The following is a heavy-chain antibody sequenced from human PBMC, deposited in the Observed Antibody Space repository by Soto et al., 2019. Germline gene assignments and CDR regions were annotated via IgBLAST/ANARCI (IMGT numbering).Heavy chain of an antibody. V-gene: IGHV1-69*01. D-gene: IGHD3-3*01. CDR1: GGTFSSYA. J-gene: IGHJ6*02. CDR3: ARDQLRFLESYYYGMDV. CDR2: IIPIFGTA. Sequence: QVQLVQSGAEVKKPGSSVKVSCKASGGTFSSYAISWVRQAPGQGLEWMGGIIPIFGTANYAQKFQGRVTITADESTSTAYMELSSLRSEDTAVYYCARDQLRFLESYYYGMDVWGQGTTVTVSS.